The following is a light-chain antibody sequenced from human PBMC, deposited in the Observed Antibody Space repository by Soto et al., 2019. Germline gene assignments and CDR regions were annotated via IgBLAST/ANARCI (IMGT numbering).Light chain of an antibody. J-gene: IGLJ2*01. CDR2: DVY. CDR3: SSFTSTATLV. V-gene: IGLV2-14*03. CDR1: TSDVGGYNF. Sequence: QSALTQPASVSGSPGQSITISCTGTTSDVGGYNFVSWYQQHPAKAPKLLIYDVYDRPSGVSNRFSDSKSGNTASLTISGLQPEDEADYYCSSFTSTATLVFGGGTKLTVL.